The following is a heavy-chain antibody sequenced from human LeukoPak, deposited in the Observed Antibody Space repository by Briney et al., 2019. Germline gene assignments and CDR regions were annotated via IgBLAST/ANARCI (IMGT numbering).Heavy chain of an antibody. Sequence: ASVKVSCKTSGDTFSSYGISWVRQAPGQGLEWMGRIIPIVGSTNYAEKLQGRVTITADKSTSTVYMELSSLRSEDTAVYYCAREDIVATFYFDYWGQGTLVTVSP. V-gene: IGHV1-69*04. CDR2: IIPIVGST. CDR3: AREDIVATFYFDY. J-gene: IGHJ4*02. CDR1: GDTFSSYG. D-gene: IGHD5-12*01.